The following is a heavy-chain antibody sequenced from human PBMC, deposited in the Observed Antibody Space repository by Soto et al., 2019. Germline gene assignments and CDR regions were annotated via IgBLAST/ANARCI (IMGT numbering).Heavy chain of an antibody. CDR2: IYYSGTT. Sequence: QVQLQESGPGLVKPSQTLSLTCTVSGGSISSGGYYWSWIRQHPGKGLEWIGYIYYSGTTFYNPSLKSRVTTSVDTSKHQFSLTLSSVTAADTAVYFCARGYYYGSGTIILDYWGQGTLVTVSS. CDR3: ARGYYYGSGTIILDY. D-gene: IGHD3-10*01. J-gene: IGHJ4*02. CDR1: GGSISSGGYY. V-gene: IGHV4-31*03.